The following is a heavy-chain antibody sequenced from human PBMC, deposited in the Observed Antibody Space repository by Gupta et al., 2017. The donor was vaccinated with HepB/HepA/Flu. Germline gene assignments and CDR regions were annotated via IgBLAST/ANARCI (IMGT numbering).Heavy chain of an antibody. Sequence: QVQLQLCGTGQFQSSETPSITCAVHGGSFRGSYWGWICQPPGKGLEWIGDNTHGGSSNYNPSLKSRVTISVDTSKNQFTLRLTSVTAADAAMYYCSRGGYSSGPHARCFQHWGQGTLVAVSS. D-gene: IGHD6-19*01. CDR3: SRGGYSSGPHARCFQH. CDR2: NTHGGSS. V-gene: IGHV4-34*01. CDR1: GGSFRGSY. J-gene: IGHJ1*01.